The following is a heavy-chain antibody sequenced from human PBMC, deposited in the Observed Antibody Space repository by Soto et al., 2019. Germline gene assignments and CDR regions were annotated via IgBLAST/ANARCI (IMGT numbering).Heavy chain of an antibody. CDR1: GFTFSSYA. CDR2: ISYDGSNK. V-gene: IGHV3-30-3*01. Sequence: QVQLVESGGGVVQPGRSLRLSCAASGFTFSSYAMHWVRQAPGKGLEWVAVISYDGSNKYYADSVKGRFTISRDNSKNTLYLQMNSLRAEDTAVYYCAREGRDIVLMVYATPDWYFDLWGRGTLVTVSS. J-gene: IGHJ2*01. D-gene: IGHD2-8*01. CDR3: AREGRDIVLMVYATPDWYFDL.